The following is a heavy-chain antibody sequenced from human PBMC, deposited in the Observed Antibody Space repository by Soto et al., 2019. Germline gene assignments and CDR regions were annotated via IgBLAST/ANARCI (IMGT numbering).Heavy chain of an antibody. D-gene: IGHD2-2*01. Sequence: GGSLRLSCAASGFTFSSYSMNWVRQAPGKGLEWVSSISSSSSYIYYADSVKGRFTISRDNAKNSLYLQMNSLRAEDTAVYYCAADIVVVPAAIPALRSYYYGMDVWGQGTTVTVSS. J-gene: IGHJ6*02. CDR1: GFTFSSYS. V-gene: IGHV3-21*01. CDR3: AADIVVVPAAIPALRSYYYGMDV. CDR2: ISSSSSYI.